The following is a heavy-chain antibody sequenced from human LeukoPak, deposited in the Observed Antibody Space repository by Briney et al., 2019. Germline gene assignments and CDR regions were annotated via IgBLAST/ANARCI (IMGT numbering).Heavy chain of an antibody. Sequence: GGSLRLSCAASGFTFSSYNLNWVRQAPGKGLEWISSISSSSSYIYYADSLKGRFTISRDNAKNSLYLQMNSLRAEDTGVYYCARGSWGSHFDFWGQGTLVTVSS. D-gene: IGHD7-27*01. CDR2: ISSSSSYI. CDR3: ARGSWGSHFDF. CDR1: GFTFSSYN. V-gene: IGHV3-21*01. J-gene: IGHJ4*02.